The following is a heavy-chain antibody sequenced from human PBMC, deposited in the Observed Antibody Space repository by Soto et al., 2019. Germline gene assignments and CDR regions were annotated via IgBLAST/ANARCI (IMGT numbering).Heavy chain of an antibody. J-gene: IGHJ4*02. Sequence: AETLSLTCSVSVGSISSSNWWSFVRQPPGKGLEWIGEIYHSGSTNYNPSLKSRVTISVDKSKNQFSLKLSSVTAADTAVYYCASEGGYSSSWVDYWGQGTLVTVSS. CDR1: VGSISSSNW. V-gene: IGHV4-4*02. CDR2: IYHSGST. D-gene: IGHD6-13*01. CDR3: ASEGGYSSSWVDY.